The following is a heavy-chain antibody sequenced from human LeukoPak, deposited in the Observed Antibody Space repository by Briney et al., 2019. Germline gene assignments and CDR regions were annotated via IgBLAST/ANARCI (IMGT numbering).Heavy chain of an antibody. CDR3: ARGLRAYYYYGMDV. CDR1: GFTFSRYA. J-gene: IGHJ6*02. D-gene: IGHD3-3*01. CDR2: ISSNGGST. V-gene: IGHV3-64*02. Sequence: GGSLRLSCSASGFTFSRYAMHWVRQAPGKGLEYVSAISSNGGSTYYADSVKGRFTISRDNSKNTLFLQMGSLRVEDMAVYYCARGLRAYYYYGMDVWGQGTTVTVSS.